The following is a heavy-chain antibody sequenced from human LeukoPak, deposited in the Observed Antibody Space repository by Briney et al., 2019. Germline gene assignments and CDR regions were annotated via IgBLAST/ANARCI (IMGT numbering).Heavy chain of an antibody. J-gene: IGHJ2*01. D-gene: IGHD1-14*01. V-gene: IGHV3-33*01. CDR3: ATDSDHLAFDL. Sequence: GGSLRLSCAASGFTFSSYCMHWVRQAPGKGLEWVAGICYDGSNKYYADSVKGRFTISRDNSKNTLYLQMNSLRAEDTAVYYCATDSDHLAFDLWGRGTLVTVSS. CDR2: ICYDGSNK. CDR1: GFTFSSYC.